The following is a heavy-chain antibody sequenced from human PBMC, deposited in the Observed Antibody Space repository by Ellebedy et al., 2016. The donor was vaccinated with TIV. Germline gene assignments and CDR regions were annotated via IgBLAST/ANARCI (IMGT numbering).Heavy chain of an antibody. D-gene: IGHD1-14*01. CDR2: IGGGDDL. CDR1: GFSFGSHA. J-gene: IGHJ3*02. V-gene: IGHV3-23*01. Sequence: GESLKISCAASGFSFGSHAMSWVRQAPGKGLEWVSTIGGGDDLFYADSVKGRFTISRDNSRSAVFLHMSSLRVEDKAVYYCVKDHISINRVYDAFDIWGQGTWVTVSS. CDR3: VKDHISINRVYDAFDI.